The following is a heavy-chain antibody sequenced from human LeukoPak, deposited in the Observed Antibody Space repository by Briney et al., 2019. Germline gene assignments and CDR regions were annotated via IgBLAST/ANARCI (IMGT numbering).Heavy chain of an antibody. CDR2: IYYSGST. Sequence: SETLSLTCTVSGGSISSYYWSWIRQPPGKGLEWIGYIYYSGSTNYNPSLKSRVTISVDTSKNQFSLKLSSVTAADTAVYYCARGEYQLLWAGFDYWGQGTLVTVSS. CDR3: ARGEYQLLWAGFDY. D-gene: IGHD2-2*01. J-gene: IGHJ4*02. V-gene: IGHV4-59*01. CDR1: GGSISSYY.